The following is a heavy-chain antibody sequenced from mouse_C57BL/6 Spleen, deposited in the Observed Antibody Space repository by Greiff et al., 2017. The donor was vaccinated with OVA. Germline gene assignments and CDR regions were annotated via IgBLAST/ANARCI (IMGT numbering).Heavy chain of an antibody. J-gene: IGHJ1*03. V-gene: IGHV1-26*01. D-gene: IGHD1-1*01. CDR3: ARSSSPGYFDV. Sequence: VQLQQSGPELVKPGASVKISCKASGYTFTDYYMNWVKQSHGKSLEWIGDINPNNGGTSYNQKFKGKATLTVDKSSSTAYMELRSLTSEDSAVYYCARSSSPGYFDVWGTGTTVTVSS. CDR1: GYTFTDYY. CDR2: INPNNGGT.